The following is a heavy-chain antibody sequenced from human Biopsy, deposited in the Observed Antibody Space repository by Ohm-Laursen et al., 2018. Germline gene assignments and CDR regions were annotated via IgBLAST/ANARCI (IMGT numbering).Heavy chain of an antibody. D-gene: IGHD3-9*01. Sequence: SSVKVSCKASGGTFSSSAITWVRQAPGQGLEWMGGIIGIFRTAHYAQKFQDRVTVAADTSTSTATMELRSLRSDDTAVYYCATKLTGYFHHWGQGTLVIVSS. CDR1: GGTFSSSA. CDR3: ATKLTGYFHH. CDR2: IIGIFRTA. J-gene: IGHJ1*01. V-gene: IGHV1-69*06.